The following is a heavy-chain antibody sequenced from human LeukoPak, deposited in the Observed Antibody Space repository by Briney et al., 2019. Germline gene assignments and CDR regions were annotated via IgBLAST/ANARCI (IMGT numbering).Heavy chain of an antibody. CDR3: AKEKAVARSSGSHAFDV. CDR1: GFTFSCHA. CDR2: VSPGGDKT. J-gene: IGHJ3*01. D-gene: IGHD6-19*01. V-gene: IGHV3-23*01. Sequence: GGSLRLSCAASGFTFSCHAMSWARQAPGKWLQWVSAVSPGGDKTYYADSVKGRFTVSRDNSRNTLYLQMNSLRADDTAVYFCAKEKAVARSSGSHAFDVWRQGSLVTVS.